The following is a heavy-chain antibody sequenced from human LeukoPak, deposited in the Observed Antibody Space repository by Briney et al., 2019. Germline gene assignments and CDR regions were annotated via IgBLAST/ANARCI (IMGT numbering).Heavy chain of an antibody. J-gene: IGHJ4*02. Sequence: GGSLRLSCAASGFNFSNYWMSWVRQAPGKGLEWVANINQDGSEKYYVDSVKGRFTISRDNAKNSLFLQMNSLRADDTAVYYCARARGYSYHDYWGQGTPVTVSS. V-gene: IGHV3-7*01. CDR3: ARARGYSYHDY. CDR1: GFNFSNYW. D-gene: IGHD5-18*01. CDR2: INQDGSEK.